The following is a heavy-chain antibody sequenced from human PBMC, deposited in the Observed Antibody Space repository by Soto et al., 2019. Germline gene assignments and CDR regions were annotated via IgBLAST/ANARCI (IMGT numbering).Heavy chain of an antibody. CDR2: IDYNGIT. CDR3: GNVLVAPTKNSGSDA. J-gene: IGHJ5*02. Sequence: SETLSLTCAVSGGSIYSNAFYWGRMRQPPAQGLEWIGNIDYNGITSYKPPSKTRVTISRDTSRNQFSLKLTSVTAADTALYSCGNVLVAPTKNSGSDAWGPRILVTVSS. D-gene: IGHD2-21*02. V-gene: IGHV4-39*01. CDR1: GGSIYSNAFY.